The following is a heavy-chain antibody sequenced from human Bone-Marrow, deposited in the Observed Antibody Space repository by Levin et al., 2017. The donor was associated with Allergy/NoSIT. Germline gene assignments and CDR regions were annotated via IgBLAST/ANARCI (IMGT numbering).Heavy chain of an antibody. CDR3: ARALHISTTRLNWFNP. CDR2: INPNTGGA. CDR1: GYTFTGYH. J-gene: IGHJ5*02. Sequence: ASVKVSCKASGYTFTGYHLHWVRQAPGQGLEWMGWINPNTGGANYAQKFQGRVTMTRDTSISTAYMELSRLRSDDTAVYYCARALHISTTRLNWFNPWGQGTLVTVSS. D-gene: IGHD2-2*01. V-gene: IGHV1-2*02.